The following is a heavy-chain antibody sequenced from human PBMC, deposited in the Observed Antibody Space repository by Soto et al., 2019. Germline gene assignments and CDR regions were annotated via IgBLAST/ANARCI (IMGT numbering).Heavy chain of an antibody. D-gene: IGHD6-13*01. CDR2: INPNSGGT. V-gene: IGHV1-2*04. J-gene: IGHJ6*02. Sequence: QVQLVQSGAEVKKPGASVKVSCKASGYTFTGYYMHWVRQAPGQGLEWMGWINPNSGGTNYAQKFQGWVTMTRDTSISTAYMELSRLRSDDTAAYYCARAYSSSWAYGMDVWGQGTTVTVSS. CDR3: ARAYSSSWAYGMDV. CDR1: GYTFTGYY.